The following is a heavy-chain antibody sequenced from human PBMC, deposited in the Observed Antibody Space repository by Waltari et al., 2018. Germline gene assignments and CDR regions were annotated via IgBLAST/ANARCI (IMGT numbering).Heavy chain of an antibody. D-gene: IGHD3-3*01. CDR3: AKGRGYDFFDS. CDR2: MRGSGDST. J-gene: IGHJ4*02. Sequence: QLLESGGGLVQPGGSLRLSCAASGFRFIDFAMNWVRQAPGEGLGWFSGMRGSGDSTYYANSVKGRFTISRDNSKNTLSLQMDGLRAEDTAVYYCAKGRGYDFFDSWGQGTLVTVSS. CDR1: GFRFIDFA. V-gene: IGHV3-23*01.